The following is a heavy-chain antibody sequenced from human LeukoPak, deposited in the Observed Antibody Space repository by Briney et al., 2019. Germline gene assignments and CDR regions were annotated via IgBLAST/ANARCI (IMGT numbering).Heavy chain of an antibody. CDR1: GYTFTSYD. Sequence: ASVKVSCKASGYTFTSYDINWVRQATGQGLEWMGWMNPNSGNTGYAQKFQGRVTMTRNTSISTAYMELSSLRSEDTAVYYCAKQAGTVYSNFDYWGQGTLVIVSS. D-gene: IGHD4-11*01. J-gene: IGHJ4*02. CDR3: AKQAGTVYSNFDY. V-gene: IGHV1-8*01. CDR2: MNPNSGNT.